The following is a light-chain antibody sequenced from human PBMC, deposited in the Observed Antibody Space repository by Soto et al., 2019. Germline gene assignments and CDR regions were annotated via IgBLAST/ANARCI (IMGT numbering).Light chain of an antibody. J-gene: IGKJ1*01. CDR2: GAS. V-gene: IGKV3-20*01. CDR1: QSVSSSY. CDR3: QQNGSSPWT. Sequence: EIVLTQSPGTLSLSPGERATLSCRASQSVSSSYLAWHQQKPGQAPRPLIYGASSRAIGIPDRFSGSGSGTDFTLTISRLEPEDFAVYYCQQNGSSPWTFGQGTKVEIK.